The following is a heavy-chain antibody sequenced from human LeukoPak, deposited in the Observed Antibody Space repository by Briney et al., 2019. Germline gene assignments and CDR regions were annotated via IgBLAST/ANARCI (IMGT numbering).Heavy chain of an antibody. CDR3: AKELSFYDSSGYSK. CDR1: GFTFSSYG. D-gene: IGHD3-22*01. J-gene: IGHJ4*02. CDR2: IRYDGSNK. V-gene: IGHV3-30*02. Sequence: GGSLRLSCAASGFTFSSYGMHWVRQAPGKGLEWVAFIRYDGSNKYYADSVKGRFTISRDNSKNTLYLQMNSLRAEDTAVYYCAKELSFYDSSGYSKWGQGTLVTVSS.